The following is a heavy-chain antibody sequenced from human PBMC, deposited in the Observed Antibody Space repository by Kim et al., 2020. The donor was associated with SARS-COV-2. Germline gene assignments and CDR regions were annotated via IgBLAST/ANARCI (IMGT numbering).Heavy chain of an antibody. CDR1: GYSFTSYW. CDR2: IDPSDSYT. CDR3: ARSIAVAGTGSYGMDV. J-gene: IGHJ6*02. D-gene: IGHD6-19*01. V-gene: IGHV5-10-1*01. Sequence: GESLKISCKGSGYSFTSYWISWVRQMPGKGLEWMGRIDPSDSYTNYSPSFQGHVTISADKSISTAYLQWSSLKASDTAMYYCARSIAVAGTGSYGMDVWGQGTTVTVSS.